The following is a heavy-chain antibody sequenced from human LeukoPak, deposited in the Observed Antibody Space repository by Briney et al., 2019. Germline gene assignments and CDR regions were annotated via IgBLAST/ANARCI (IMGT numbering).Heavy chain of an antibody. Sequence: SQTLSLTCAISGDSVSSNSAAWNWIRQSPSRGLEWLGRTYYRSKWYNHYAFSLKGRITINPDTSANQFSLQLNSVTPDDTAVYYCTRDRGGYYYDNSLDVWGQGTMVTVSS. D-gene: IGHD3-22*01. J-gene: IGHJ3*01. CDR1: GDSVSSNSAA. CDR2: TYYRSKWYN. CDR3: TRDRGGYYYDNSLDV. V-gene: IGHV6-1*01.